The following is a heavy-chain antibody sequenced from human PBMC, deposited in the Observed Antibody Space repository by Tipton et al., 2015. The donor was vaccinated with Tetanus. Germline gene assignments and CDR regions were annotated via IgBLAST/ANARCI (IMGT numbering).Heavy chain of an antibody. CDR3: VRQFGYYGSSGAFDV. CDR1: GFSFPGYY. CDR2: NYVEDSQS. V-gene: IGHV5-51*01. Sequence: QLVQSGAEVRQPGQSLKISCRGSGFSFPGYYIGWVRQLPGKGPEWMGMNYVEDSQSIYVPSLGGRVTISADKSINTVYLQWDSLQTPGTAMYYCVRQFGYYGSSGAFDVWGQGTFVTV. J-gene: IGHJ3*01. D-gene: IGHD6-6*01.